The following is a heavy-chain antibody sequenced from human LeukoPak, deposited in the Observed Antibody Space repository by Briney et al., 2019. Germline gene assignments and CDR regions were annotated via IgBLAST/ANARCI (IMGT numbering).Heavy chain of an antibody. Sequence: SETLSLTCTVSGGSISSGYYWGWIRQPPGKGLEWIGSFYHSGSTHYNPSLKSRVTISVDTSKNQFSLKLSSVTAADTAVYYCASSFDILTGYDYWGQGTLVTVSS. J-gene: IGHJ4*02. CDR2: FYHSGST. CDR1: GGSISSGYY. V-gene: IGHV4-38-2*02. CDR3: ASSFDILTGYDY. D-gene: IGHD3-9*01.